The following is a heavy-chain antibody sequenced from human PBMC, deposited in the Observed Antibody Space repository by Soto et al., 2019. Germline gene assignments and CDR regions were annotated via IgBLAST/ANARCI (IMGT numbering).Heavy chain of an antibody. J-gene: IGHJ4*02. CDR1: GYSFTSYW. CDR3: ARPRASRRVSFDY. D-gene: IGHD2-21*01. V-gene: IGHV5-51*01. CDR2: IYPGDSDI. Sequence: GESLKISCKGSGYSFTSYWIGWVRQMPGKGLEWMGIIYPGDSDIRYSPSFQGQVTISADKSISTAYLQWSSLKASDTAMYYCARPRASRRVSFDYWGKGTLVTVSS.